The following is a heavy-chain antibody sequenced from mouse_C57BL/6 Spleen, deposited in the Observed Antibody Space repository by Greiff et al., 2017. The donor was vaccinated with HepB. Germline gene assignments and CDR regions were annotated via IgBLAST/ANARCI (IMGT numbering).Heavy chain of an antibody. CDR2: IYPRSGNT. D-gene: IGHD1-1*01. V-gene: IGHV1-81*01. CDR3: ARSVYYGSSYYFDY. J-gene: IGHJ2*01. Sequence: VQLQQSGAELARPGASVKLSCKASGYTFTSYGISWVKQRTGQGLEWIGEIYPRSGNTYYNEKFKGKATLTADKSSSTAYMELRSLTSEDSAVYFCARSVYYGSSYYFDYWGQGTTLTVSS. CDR1: GYTFTSYG.